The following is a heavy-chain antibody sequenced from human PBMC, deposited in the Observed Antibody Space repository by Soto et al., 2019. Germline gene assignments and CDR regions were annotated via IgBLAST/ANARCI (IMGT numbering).Heavy chain of an antibody. Sequence: GGSLRLSCAASGFTFSSYAMSWVRQAPGKGLEWVSAISGSGGSTYYADSVKGRFTISRDNSKNTLYLQMNSLRAEDTAVYYCATRDIVVVPAVHYYYYGMDVWGQGTTVTVSS. D-gene: IGHD2-2*01. J-gene: IGHJ6*02. CDR2: ISGSGGST. V-gene: IGHV3-23*01. CDR3: ATRDIVVVPAVHYYYYGMDV. CDR1: GFTFSSYA.